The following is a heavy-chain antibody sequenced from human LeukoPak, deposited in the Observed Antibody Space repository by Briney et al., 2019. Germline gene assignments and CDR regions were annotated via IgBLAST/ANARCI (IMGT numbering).Heavy chain of an antibody. Sequence: GSSVKVSCKASGGTFSSYAISWVRQAPGQGLEWMGGIIPIFGTANYAQKFQGRVTITADKSTSTAYMELSSLRSEDTAVYYCARGRVRGTLLGRNYYYYMDVWGKGTTVTVSS. D-gene: IGHD3-10*01. CDR3: ARGRVRGTLLGRNYYYYMDV. CDR2: IIPIFGTA. V-gene: IGHV1-69*06. J-gene: IGHJ6*03. CDR1: GGTFSSYA.